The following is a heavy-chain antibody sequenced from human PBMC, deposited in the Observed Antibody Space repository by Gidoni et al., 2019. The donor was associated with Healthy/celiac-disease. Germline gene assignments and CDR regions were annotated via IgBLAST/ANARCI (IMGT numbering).Heavy chain of an antibody. CDR2: ISRSSSYI. CDR1: GFPFSSYS. J-gene: IGHJ4*02. V-gene: IGHV3-21*01. D-gene: IGHD6-6*01. CDR3: ARMLGSSSGRGY. Sequence: EVQLVESGGGLVKPGGSLRLSCAASGFPFSSYSMNWVRQAPGKGLEWVASISRSSSYIYYADSVKGRFTISRDNAKNSLYLQMNSLRAEDTAVYYCARMLGSSSGRGYWGQGTLVTVSS.